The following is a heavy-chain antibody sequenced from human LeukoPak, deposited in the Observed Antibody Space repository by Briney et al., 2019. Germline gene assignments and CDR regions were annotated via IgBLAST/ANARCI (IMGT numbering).Heavy chain of an antibody. Sequence: GGSLRLSCAASGFTFSSHWMSWVRQAPGRGLEWVANIKQDGSEKYYVDSVKGRFTISRDNAKNSLYLQMNSLRAEDTAVYYCAGYYFGSGNYRTFDRWGQGTLVIVSS. D-gene: IGHD3-10*01. V-gene: IGHV3-7*01. CDR1: GFTFSSHW. CDR3: AGYYFGSGNYRTFDR. CDR2: IKQDGSEK. J-gene: IGHJ4*02.